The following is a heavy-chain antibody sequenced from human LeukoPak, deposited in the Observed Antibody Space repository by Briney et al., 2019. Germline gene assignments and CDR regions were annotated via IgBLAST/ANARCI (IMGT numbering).Heavy chain of an antibody. D-gene: IGHD1-26*01. CDR1: GVSIGSYF. CDR2: IDNRGST. J-gene: IGHJ4*02. Sequence: SETLSLTCTVSGVSIGSYFWSWIRQPPGQGLEWIGYIDNRGSTNYNPSLKSRVTISVDTSKNQFSLKLNSVTAADTAVYYCARGGSYTPYWGQGTLVTVSS. CDR3: ARGGSYTPY. V-gene: IGHV4-59*08.